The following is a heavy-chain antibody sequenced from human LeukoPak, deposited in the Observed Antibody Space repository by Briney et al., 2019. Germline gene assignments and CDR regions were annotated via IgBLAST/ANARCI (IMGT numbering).Heavy chain of an antibody. CDR1: GGSISTYY. Sequence: SETLSLTCTVSGGSISTYYWNWMRQPPGKGLEWIGYLYNSGSTNYDPSLKSRLTILVDMSKNQLSLKLGSVTAADTAVYYCARGVTSPLDAFDIWGQGTMVTVSS. CDR2: LYNSGST. J-gene: IGHJ3*02. D-gene: IGHD1-26*01. CDR3: ARGVTSPLDAFDI. V-gene: IGHV4-59*01.